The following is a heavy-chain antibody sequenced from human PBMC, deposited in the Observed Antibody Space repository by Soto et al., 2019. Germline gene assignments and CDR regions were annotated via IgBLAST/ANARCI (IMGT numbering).Heavy chain of an antibody. V-gene: IGHV1-18*04. D-gene: IGHD1-26*01. Sequence: GASVKVSCKASGYTFTSYGISWVQQAPGQGLEWMGWISAYNGNTNYAQKLQGRVTMTTDTSTSTAYMELRSLRSDDTAVYYCARDHRHSGSYWFGMDVWGQGTTVTVSS. CDR1: GYTFTSYG. CDR3: ARDHRHSGSYWFGMDV. CDR2: ISAYNGNT. J-gene: IGHJ6*02.